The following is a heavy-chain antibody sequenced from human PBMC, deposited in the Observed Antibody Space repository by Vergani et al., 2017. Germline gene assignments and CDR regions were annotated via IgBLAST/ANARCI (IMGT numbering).Heavy chain of an antibody. Sequence: EVQMVESGGGLIKPGGSLRLSCAASGFTFSTYAMTWVRQAPGKGLEWVSTISSDGGSTYYADSVKGRFTISRDNSKNTLSLQMNSLTAEDTAVYYCAKAVAARPYYFDYWGQGTLVTVSS. J-gene: IGHJ4*02. D-gene: IGHD6-6*01. CDR3: AKAVAARPYYFDY. V-gene: IGHV3-23*04. CDR1: GFTFSTYA. CDR2: ISSDGGST.